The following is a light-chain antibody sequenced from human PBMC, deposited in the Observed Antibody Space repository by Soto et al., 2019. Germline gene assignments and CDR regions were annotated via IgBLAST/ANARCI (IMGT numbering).Light chain of an antibody. CDR3: QQDNGYPYT. CDR2: KAS. V-gene: IGKV1-5*03. CDR1: QSISSW. Sequence: DILMTQSPSTLSASVGDRVTITCRASQSISSWLAWYQQKPGKAPKLLIYKASSVESGVPSRFSGSVSGTEFTLSISSLQPDAFETYYCQQDNGYPYTFGQGTKLEIK. J-gene: IGKJ2*01.